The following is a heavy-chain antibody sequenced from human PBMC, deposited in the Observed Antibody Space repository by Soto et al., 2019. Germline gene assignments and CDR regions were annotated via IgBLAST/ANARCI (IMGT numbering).Heavy chain of an antibody. J-gene: IGHJ6*02. CDR3: ARDGSGGNYHLYAMDA. CDR1: GGSISSGDYY. CDR2: IYYTGST. D-gene: IGHD3-10*01. Sequence: QVQLQESGPGLVKPSQTLSLTCTVSGGSISSGDYYWTWIRQPPGKGLEWIGYIYYTGSTYYNPSLKSRVFKSADTSKNQFSLKLDSVTAADTAVYYFARDGSGGNYHLYAMDAWGQGTTVTVSS. V-gene: IGHV4-30-4*01.